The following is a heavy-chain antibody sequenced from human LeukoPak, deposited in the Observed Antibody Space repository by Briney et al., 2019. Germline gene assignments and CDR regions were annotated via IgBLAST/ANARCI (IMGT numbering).Heavy chain of an antibody. CDR2: IYSGGST. D-gene: IGHD3-10*01. Sequence: GGSLRLSCAASGFTFSSYGMSWVRQAPGKGLEWVSVIYSGGSTYYADSVKGRFTISRDNSKNTLYLQMNSLRAEDTAVYYCARDLDLPYGSGSYAHWGQGTLVTVSS. CDR3: ARDLDLPYGSGSYAH. V-gene: IGHV3-53*01. CDR1: GFTFSSYG. J-gene: IGHJ4*02.